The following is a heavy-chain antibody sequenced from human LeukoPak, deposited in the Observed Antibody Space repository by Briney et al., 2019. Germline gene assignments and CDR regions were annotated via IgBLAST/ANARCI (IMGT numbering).Heavy chain of an antibody. J-gene: IGHJ5*02. D-gene: IGHD6-19*01. V-gene: IGHV1-69*05. Sequence: SVKVSCKASGGTFSSYAISWVRQAPGQGLEWMGRIIPIFGTANYAQKFQGRVTITTDESTSTAYMELSSLRSEDTAVYYYASTHSSGWYDDWFDPWGQGTLVTVSS. CDR2: IIPIFGTA. CDR3: ASTHSSGWYDDWFDP. CDR1: GGTFSSYA.